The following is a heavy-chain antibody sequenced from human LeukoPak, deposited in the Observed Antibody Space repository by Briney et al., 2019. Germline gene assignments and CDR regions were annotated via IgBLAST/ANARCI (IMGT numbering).Heavy chain of an antibody. D-gene: IGHD2/OR15-2a*01. J-gene: IGHJ4*02. V-gene: IGHV3-21*01. CDR3: ARERRIPLKTEGDY. Sequence: PGRSLRLSCAASGFTFSSYSMNWVRQAPGKGLEWVSSISSSSSYIYYADSVKGRFTISRDNAKNSLYLQMNSLRAEDTAVYYCARERRIPLKTEGDYWGQGTLVTVSS. CDR2: ISSSSSYI. CDR1: GFTFSSYS.